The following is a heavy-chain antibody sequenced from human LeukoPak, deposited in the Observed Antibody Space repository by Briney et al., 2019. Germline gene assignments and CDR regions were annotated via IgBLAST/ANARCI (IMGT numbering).Heavy chain of an antibody. D-gene: IGHD3-22*01. CDR1: GYTFTSYD. V-gene: IGHV1-8*01. J-gene: IGHJ6*03. CDR2: MNPNSGNT. CDR3: ARGRFDYYDSSGYYRPREYYSYYYYMDV. Sequence: GASVKVSCKASGYTFTSYDINWVRQATGQGLEWMGWMNPNSGNTGYAQKFQGRVTMTRNTSISTAYMELSSLRSEDTAAYYCARGRFDYYDSSGYYRPREYYSYYYYMDVWGKGTTVTISS.